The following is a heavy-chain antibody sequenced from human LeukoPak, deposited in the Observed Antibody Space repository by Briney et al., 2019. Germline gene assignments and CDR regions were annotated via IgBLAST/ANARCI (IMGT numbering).Heavy chain of an antibody. CDR1: GFTFSSYS. Sequence: GGSLRLSCAASGFTFSSYSMNWVRQAPGKGLEWVSYISSSGTTIYYADSVKGRFTISRDNAKNSLSLQMNSLRAEDTAVYYCARDDGGNSVDYWGQGTLVTVSS. V-gene: IGHV3-48*04. D-gene: IGHD4-23*01. CDR3: ARDDGGNSVDY. CDR2: ISSSGTTI. J-gene: IGHJ4*02.